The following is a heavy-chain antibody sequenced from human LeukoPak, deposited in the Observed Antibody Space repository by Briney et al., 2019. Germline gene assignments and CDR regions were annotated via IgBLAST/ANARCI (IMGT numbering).Heavy chain of an antibody. CDR2: IRDSGSST. J-gene: IGHJ4*02. CDR1: GFTFSSYA. Sequence: GGSLRLSCVVSGFTFSSYAMSWVRQAPGKGLEWVSAIRDSGSSTHYADSVKGRFTTSRDNSKNTLFLQMNSLRAEDTAIYYCAKYGPQDSGSSHFDYWGQGALVTVSS. CDR3: AKYGPQDSGSSHFDY. D-gene: IGHD1-26*01. V-gene: IGHV3-23*01.